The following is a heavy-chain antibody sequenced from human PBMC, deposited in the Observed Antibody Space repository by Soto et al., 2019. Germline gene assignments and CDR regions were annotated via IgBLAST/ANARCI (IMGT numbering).Heavy chain of an antibody. CDR1: GFTFSNYA. CDR3: AKGARDDYSNPAGGYMDV. J-gene: IGHJ6*03. V-gene: IGHV3-23*01. D-gene: IGHD4-4*01. CDR2: ISGSGGST. Sequence: GGSLRLSCAASGFTFSNYAMSWVRQAPGKGLEWVSAISGSGGSTYYADSVKGRFTISRDNSKNTLYLQMNSLRAEDTAVYYCAKGARDDYSNPAGGYMDVWGKGTTVTVSS.